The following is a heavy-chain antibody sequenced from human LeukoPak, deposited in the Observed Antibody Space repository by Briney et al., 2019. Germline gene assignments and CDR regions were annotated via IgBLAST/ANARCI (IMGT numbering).Heavy chain of an antibody. D-gene: IGHD3-10*01. Sequence: SETLSLTCTVSGGSISSTSYYWGWIRQPPGKGLEWIGSIYYGGTTYYNPSLKSRVTISVDTSKNQFSLKLSSVTAADTAVYYCARHPYYYGSGSYYNENWFDPWGQGTLVTVSS. CDR3: ARHPYYYGSGSYYNENWFDP. CDR2: IYYGGTT. CDR1: GGSISSTSYY. V-gene: IGHV4-39*01. J-gene: IGHJ5*02.